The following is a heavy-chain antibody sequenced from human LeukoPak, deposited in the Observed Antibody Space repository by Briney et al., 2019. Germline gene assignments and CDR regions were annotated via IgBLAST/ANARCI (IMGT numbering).Heavy chain of an antibody. CDR1: GFTFDDYA. CDR3: AKDADSSGYYGMDV. Sequence: GRSLRLSCAASGFTFDDYAMHWVRQAPGKGLEWVPGISWNSGTIGYADSVKGRFTISRDNAKNSLYLQMNSLRAEDTALYYCAKDADSSGYYGMDVCGQGTTVTVS. J-gene: IGHJ6*02. D-gene: IGHD3-22*01. V-gene: IGHV3-9*01. CDR2: ISWNSGTI.